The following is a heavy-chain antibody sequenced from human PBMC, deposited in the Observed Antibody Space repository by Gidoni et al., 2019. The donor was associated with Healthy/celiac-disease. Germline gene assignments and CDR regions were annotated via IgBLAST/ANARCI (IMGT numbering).Heavy chain of an antibody. D-gene: IGHD5-18*01. CDR3: TRHRNRGYDYDYVYYYGMDV. CDR1: GYRFSTYW. J-gene: IGHJ6*02. CDR2: RYPGDSET. Sequence: EVQLLQSGAEVKKPGESLKISCKGSGYRFSTYWICWVRQMHGKGLEWMGIRYPGDSETRYSQTFQGKVTISDDKSSNTAELQWSSLKASDTAMYYCTRHRNRGYDYDYVYYYGMDVWGQGTMVTVSS. V-gene: IGHV5-51*01.